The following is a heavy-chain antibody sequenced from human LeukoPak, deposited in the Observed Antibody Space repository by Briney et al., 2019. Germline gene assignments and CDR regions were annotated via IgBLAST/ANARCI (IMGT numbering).Heavy chain of an antibody. J-gene: IGHJ4*02. CDR2: ISASGGST. CDR3: TRESGSGNYYYDY. Sequence: GGSLRLSCAASGFTFSSYAMSWVRQAPGKGLEWVSSISASGGSTYYADSVKGRLTISRDNSKNTLDMQMNSLRAEDTAVYYCTRESGSGNYYYDYWGQGTLVTVSS. V-gene: IGHV3-23*01. CDR1: GFTFSSYA. D-gene: IGHD3-10*01.